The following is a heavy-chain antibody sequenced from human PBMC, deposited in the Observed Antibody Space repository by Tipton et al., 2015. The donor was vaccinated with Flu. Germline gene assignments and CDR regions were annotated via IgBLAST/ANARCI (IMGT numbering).Heavy chain of an antibody. D-gene: IGHD7-27*01. Sequence: LRLSCAVYGGSFSGYYWSWIRQPPGKGLEWIGEINHSGSTNYNPSLKSRVTISVDTSKNQFSLKLSSVTAADTAVYYCARVSNWAGEDYWGQGTLVTVSS. J-gene: IGHJ4*02. CDR3: ARVSNWAGEDY. CDR1: GGSFSGYY. V-gene: IGHV4-34*01. CDR2: INHSGST.